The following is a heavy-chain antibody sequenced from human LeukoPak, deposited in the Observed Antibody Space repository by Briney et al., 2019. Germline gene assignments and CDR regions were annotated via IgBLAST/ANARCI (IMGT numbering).Heavy chain of an antibody. V-gene: IGHV4-59*11. J-gene: IGHJ6*03. CDR3: ARVVTVPTAVYYYYYMDV. CDR2: IFNSWST. Sequence: SETMSLTCTVSAASISSHYWGCIRHLPEKGLEWIGSIFNSWSTNYNPSLRSRVTVSVDTSKNQFSLRLTSVTAADTAVYYCARVVTVPTAVYYYYYMDVWGKGTTVTVSS. CDR1: AASISSHY. D-gene: IGHD1-1*01.